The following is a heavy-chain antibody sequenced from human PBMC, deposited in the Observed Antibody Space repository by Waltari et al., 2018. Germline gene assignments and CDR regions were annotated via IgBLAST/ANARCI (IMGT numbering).Heavy chain of an antibody. CDR3: ARGDSGYDY. V-gene: IGHV4-39*07. D-gene: IGHD5-12*01. CDR2: IHYSGST. Sequence: QLQLQESGPGLVKPSETLSLPCTVSGGPISSSSYYWGWIRQPPGKGLEWIGSIHYSGSTYYNPSLKSRVTISVDTSKNQFSLKLSSVTAADTAVYYCARGDSGYDYWGQGTLVTVSS. CDR1: GGPISSSSYY. J-gene: IGHJ4*02.